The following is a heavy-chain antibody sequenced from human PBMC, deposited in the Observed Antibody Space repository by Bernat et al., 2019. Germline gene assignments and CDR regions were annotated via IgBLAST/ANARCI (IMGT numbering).Heavy chain of an antibody. J-gene: IGHJ6*02. Sequence: EVQLVESGGGLVKPGGSLRLSCAASGFTFSSYSMNWVRQAPGKGLEWVSSISSSSSYIYYADSVKGRFTISRDNAKNSLYLQMNSLRAEDTAVYYCAREIVIVQAHYYYGMDVWGQGTTVTVSS. V-gene: IGHV3-21*01. CDR2: ISSSSSYI. CDR3: AREIVIVQAHYYYGMDV. D-gene: IGHD3-22*01. CDR1: GFTFSSYS.